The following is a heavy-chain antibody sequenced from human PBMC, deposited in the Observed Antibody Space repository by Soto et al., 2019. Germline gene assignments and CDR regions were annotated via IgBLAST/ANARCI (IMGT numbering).Heavy chain of an antibody. CDR3: ARAPQYYDFWSGIYKTGDLKLYFDS. CDR1: GFTLSDHY. CDR2: SRDKPQGYST. V-gene: IGHV3-72*01. D-gene: IGHD3-3*01. J-gene: IGHJ4*02. Sequence: GGSLRLSCAGSGFTLSDHYIDWVRQAPGKGLEWVGRSRDKPQGYSTTYAASVKGRFTTSRDNTKNSLYLEMNSLRAEDTAVYYCARAPQYYDFWSGIYKTGDLKLYFDSWGQGSLVTVSS.